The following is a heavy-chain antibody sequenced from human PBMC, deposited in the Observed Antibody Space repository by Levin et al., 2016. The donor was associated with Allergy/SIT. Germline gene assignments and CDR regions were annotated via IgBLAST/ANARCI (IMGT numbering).Heavy chain of an antibody. CDR2: IKQDGSEK. CDR3: ARGPYSSGWYWYFDL. J-gene: IGHJ2*01. CDR1: GFTFSSYW. V-gene: IGHV3-7*03. D-gene: IGHD6-19*01. Sequence: GGSLRLSCAAFGFTFSSYWMSWVRQAPGKGLEWVANIKQDGSEKYYVDSVKGRFTISRDNAKNSLYLQMNSLRAEDTAVYYCARGPYSSGWYWYFDLWGRGTLVTVSS.